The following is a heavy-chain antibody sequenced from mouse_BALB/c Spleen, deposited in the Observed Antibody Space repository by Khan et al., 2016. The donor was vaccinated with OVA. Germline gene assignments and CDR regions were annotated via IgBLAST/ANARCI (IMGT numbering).Heavy chain of an antibody. V-gene: IGHV5-6*01. J-gene: IGHJ3*01. CDR3: TRLAYYYDSEGFAY. D-gene: IGHD1-1*01. CDR2: VSTGGSYT. Sequence: VQLKESGGDLVKPGGSLKLSCAASGFTFSTYGMSWVRQAPDKRLEWVATVSTGGSYTYYPARVKGRFTISRDNAKNTLYLQMSGLRSEDTAMFYGTRLAYYYDSEGFAYWGQGTRVTVSA. CDR1: GFTFSTYG.